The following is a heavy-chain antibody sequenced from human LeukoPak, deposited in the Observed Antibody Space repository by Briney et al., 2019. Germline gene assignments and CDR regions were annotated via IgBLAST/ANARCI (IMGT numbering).Heavy chain of an antibody. CDR3: GRQGYTASYYSVDY. J-gene: IGHJ4*02. D-gene: IGHD3-10*01. CDR1: GGSINSYY. V-gene: IGHV4-4*07. CDR2: IYTIGIT. Sequence: SSETLSLTCSVSGGSINSYYWGWVQQPAGKGLEWIGRIYTIGITHYSPSLKSRLTMSVDTSKNQFSLKLRSVTAADTAVYYCGRQGYTASYYSVDYWSQGTPVTVSS.